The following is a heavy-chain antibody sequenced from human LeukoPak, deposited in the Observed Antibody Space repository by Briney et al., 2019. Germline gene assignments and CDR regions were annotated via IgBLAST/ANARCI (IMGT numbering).Heavy chain of an antibody. Sequence: ASVKVSCKASGYAFTTYDISWVPQATGQGLEWLGWMNPNSGNTGYAQKFQGRVSMTRDTSLSTAFTELSSLRSEDTGVDYCGRNVVSTWYFVYWGHGTLVTVSS. CDR1: GYAFTTYD. J-gene: IGHJ4*01. D-gene: IGHD2-21*01. CDR2: MNPNSGNT. CDR3: GRNVVSTWYFVY. V-gene: IGHV1-8*01.